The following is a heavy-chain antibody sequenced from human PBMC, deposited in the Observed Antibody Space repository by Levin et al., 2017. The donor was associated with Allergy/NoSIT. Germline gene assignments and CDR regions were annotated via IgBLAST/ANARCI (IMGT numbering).Heavy chain of an antibody. CDR3: VIVGGKSGGRWFDP. CDR2: IGSLYHSGRT. D-gene: IGHD5-12*01. Sequence: PGGSLRLSCTVSGGSISGSDYYWGWIRQPPGKGLEWIGSIGSLYHSGRTFYNPSLKSRVTLSVDTSKNLSSLKLTSVTAADTAVYYCVIVGGKSGGRWFDPWGQGTLVTVSS. CDR1: GGSISGSDYY. V-gene: IGHV4-39*01. J-gene: IGHJ5*02.